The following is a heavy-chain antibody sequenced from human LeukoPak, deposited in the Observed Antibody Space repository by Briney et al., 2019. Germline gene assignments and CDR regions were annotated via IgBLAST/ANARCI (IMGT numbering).Heavy chain of an antibody. J-gene: IGHJ4*02. Sequence: ASVKVSCKASGYTFTGYYMHWVRQAPGQGLEWMGWINPNSGGTNYAQKFQGRVTVTRDTSISTAYMELSRLRSDDTAVYYCARGGVLDTVMVTSLLEYWGQGTLVTVSS. CDR2: INPNSGGT. V-gene: IGHV1-2*02. CDR1: GYTFTGYY. D-gene: IGHD5-18*01. CDR3: ARGGVLDTVMVTSLLEY.